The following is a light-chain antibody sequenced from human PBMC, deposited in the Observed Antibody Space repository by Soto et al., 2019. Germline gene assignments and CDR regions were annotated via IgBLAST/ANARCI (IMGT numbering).Light chain of an antibody. J-gene: IGLJ1*01. CDR2: EVS. CDR1: SSDVGGYNY. CDR3: SSYAGSNNPYV. V-gene: IGLV2-8*01. Sequence: ALTQPPSASGSPGQSVTISCTGTSSDVGGYNYVSWYQQHPGKAPKLMIYEVSKRPSGVPDRFSGSKSGNTASLTVSGLQAEDEADYYCSSYAGSNNPYVFGTGTKVTVL.